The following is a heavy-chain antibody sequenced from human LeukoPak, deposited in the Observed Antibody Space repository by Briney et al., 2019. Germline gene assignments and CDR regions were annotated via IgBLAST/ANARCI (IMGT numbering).Heavy chain of an antibody. CDR1: GFTVSSNY. V-gene: IGHV3-53*01. CDR3: ASQEKSHYYYGMDV. Sequence: GGSLRLSCAASGFTVSSNYMSWVRQAPGKGLEWVSVIYSGGSTYYADSVKGRFTISRDNSKNTLYLQMNSLRAEDTAVYYCASQEKSHYYYGMDVWGQGTTVTVSS. CDR2: IYSGGST. J-gene: IGHJ6*02.